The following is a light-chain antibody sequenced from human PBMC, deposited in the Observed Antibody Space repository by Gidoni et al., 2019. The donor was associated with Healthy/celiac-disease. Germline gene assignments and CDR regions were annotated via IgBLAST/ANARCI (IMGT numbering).Light chain of an antibody. CDR2: GAS. CDR1: QSVSSN. CDR3: QQYNNWPPWT. J-gene: IGKJ1*01. Sequence: EIVMTQSPATLSVSPGERAPLSCMASQSVSSNLAWYQQKPGQAPRLLIYGASTRATGIPARFSGSGSGTEFTLTISSLQSEDFAVYYCQQYNNWPPWTFGQGTKVEIK. V-gene: IGKV3-15*01.